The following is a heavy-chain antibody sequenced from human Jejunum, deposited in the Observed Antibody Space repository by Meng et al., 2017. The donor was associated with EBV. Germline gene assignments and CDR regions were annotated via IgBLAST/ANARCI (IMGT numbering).Heavy chain of an antibody. Sequence: QVTSVQSWSGLKKPGASLKVSCKSSGYTFTSSGINWVRQAPGQGLEWMGWINTNTGYPTYAQDFTGRFVFSLDTSVSTAYLQITSLSTEDNAVYYCARVRPGGGWFDPWGQGTLVTVSS. CDR3: ARVRPGGGWFDP. CDR1: GYTFTSSG. V-gene: IGHV7-4-1*02. D-gene: IGHD2-8*02. CDR2: INTNTGYP. J-gene: IGHJ5*02.